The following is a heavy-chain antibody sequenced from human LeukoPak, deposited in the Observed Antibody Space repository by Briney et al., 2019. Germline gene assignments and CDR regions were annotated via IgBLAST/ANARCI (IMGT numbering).Heavy chain of an antibody. Sequence: PGGSLRLSCAASGFTFSSYSMNWGRHAPGKGLEWVSSISSSSSYIYYADSVKGRFTISRDNAKNSLYLQMNSLRAEDTAVYYCARVAYGSGSYQDYWGQGTLVTVS. J-gene: IGHJ4*02. V-gene: IGHV3-21*01. CDR1: GFTFSSYS. CDR3: ARVAYGSGSYQDY. D-gene: IGHD3-10*01. CDR2: ISSSSSYI.